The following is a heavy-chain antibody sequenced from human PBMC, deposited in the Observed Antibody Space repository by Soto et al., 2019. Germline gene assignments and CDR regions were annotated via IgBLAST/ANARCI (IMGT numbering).Heavy chain of an antibody. CDR3: ARDVHYYGSGSYSGLYY. CDR1: GGSFSGYY. D-gene: IGHD3-10*01. V-gene: IGHV4-34*01. J-gene: IGHJ4*02. Sequence: SDTLSLTCAVSGGSFSGYYWSWTPQPPGKGLEWIGEINHSGSTNYNPSLKSRVTISVDTSKNQFSLKLSSVTAADTAVYYCARDVHYYGSGSYSGLYYWGQGTLVS. CDR2: INHSGST.